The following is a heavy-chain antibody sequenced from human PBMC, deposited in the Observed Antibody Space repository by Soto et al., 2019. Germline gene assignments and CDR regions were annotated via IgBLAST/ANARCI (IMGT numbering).Heavy chain of an antibody. CDR1: GFTFSGSA. CDR2: IRSKANSYAT. D-gene: IGHD1-26*01. Sequence: EVQLVESGGGLVKPGGSLKLSCAASGFTFSGSAMHWVRQASGKGLEWVGRIRSKANSYATAYAASVKGRFTISRDDSKNTAYLQMNSLKTEDTAVYYCTSPTAVGSVYYFDYWGQGTLVTVSS. V-gene: IGHV3-73*01. J-gene: IGHJ4*02. CDR3: TSPTAVGSVYYFDY.